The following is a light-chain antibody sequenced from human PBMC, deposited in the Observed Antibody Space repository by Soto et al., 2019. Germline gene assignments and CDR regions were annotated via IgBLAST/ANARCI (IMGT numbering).Light chain of an antibody. CDR2: KAS. V-gene: IGKV1-5*03. Sequence: DIQMTQSPSTLSASVGDRVTITCRASQSISTWLAWDQQKPGKAPKLLIYKASRLEGGVPSRFGGSGSGTLFNITISSLHPDDFATYYCQQYNTYPLTFGGGTTVDIK. CDR3: QQYNTYPLT. CDR1: QSISTW. J-gene: IGKJ4*01.